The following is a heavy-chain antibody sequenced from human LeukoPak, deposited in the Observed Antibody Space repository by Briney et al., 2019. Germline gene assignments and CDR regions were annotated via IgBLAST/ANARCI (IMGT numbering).Heavy chain of an antibody. Sequence: ASVKVSCKVSGYTLTELSMHWVRQAPGKGLEWMGGFDPEDGETIYAQKFQGRVTMTEDTSTDTAYMELSSLRSEDTAVYYCATSRMSSGSHSYRSYFDYWGQGTLVTASS. CDR1: GYTLTELS. CDR3: ATSRMSSGSHSYRSYFDY. D-gene: IGHD3-10*01. CDR2: FDPEDGET. J-gene: IGHJ4*02. V-gene: IGHV1-24*01.